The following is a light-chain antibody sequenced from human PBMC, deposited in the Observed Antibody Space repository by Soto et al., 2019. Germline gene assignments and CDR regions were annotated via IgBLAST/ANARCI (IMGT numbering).Light chain of an antibody. J-gene: IGKJ5*01. Sequence: EVVMTQSPDTLYVSPGERVTLSCRASQSVSDNLAWYQQKPGQGPRLLVYGASTRALGIPARFSGSESGTEFTLTISSLQSEDFAVYYCQQYKTWPITFGQGTKLEIK. CDR1: QSVSDN. CDR3: QQYKTWPIT. V-gene: IGKV3-15*01. CDR2: GAS.